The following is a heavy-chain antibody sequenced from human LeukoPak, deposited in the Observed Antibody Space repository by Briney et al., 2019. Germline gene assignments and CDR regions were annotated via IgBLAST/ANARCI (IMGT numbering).Heavy chain of an antibody. D-gene: IGHD3-10*01. CDR1: GGSFSGYY. CDR3: ARVKGYYGSGSYSLDY. J-gene: IGHJ4*02. V-gene: IGHV4-34*01. Sequence: SETLSLTCAVYGGSFSGYYWSWIRQPPGKGLEWIGEINHSGSTNYNPSLKSRVTISVDTSKNQFSLKLSSVTAADTAVYCCARVKGYYGSGSYSLDYWGQGTLVTVSS. CDR2: INHSGST.